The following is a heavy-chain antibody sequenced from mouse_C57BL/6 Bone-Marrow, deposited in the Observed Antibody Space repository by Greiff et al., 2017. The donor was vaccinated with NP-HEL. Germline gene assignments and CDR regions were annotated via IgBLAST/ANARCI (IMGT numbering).Heavy chain of an antibody. V-gene: IGHV7-1*01. CDR3: ARDGSSSYWYFDV. J-gene: IGHJ1*03. Sequence: EVKLVESGGGLVQSGRSLRLSCATSGFTFNDFYMEWVRQAPGKGLEWIAASRNKANDYTTEYSASVKGRFIVSRDTSQSILYLQMNALRAEDTAIYYCARDGSSSYWYFDVWGTGTTVTVSS. D-gene: IGHD1-1*01. CDR1: GFTFNDFY. CDR2: SRNKANDYTT.